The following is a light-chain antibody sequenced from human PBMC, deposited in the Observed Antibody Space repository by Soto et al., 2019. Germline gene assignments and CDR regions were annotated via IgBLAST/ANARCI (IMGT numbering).Light chain of an antibody. CDR2: GAS. CDR1: QSVSSSF. V-gene: IGKV3-20*01. CDR3: HQYDNSPLT. J-gene: IGKJ4*01. Sequence: EIVLTQSPDTLSLSPGERGTLSCRASQSVSSSFLAWYQQRPGQAPRLLIYGASSRATGIPDRFSGSGSGADFTLTISSLEPEDFALYYCHQYDNSPLTFGGGTKVDIK.